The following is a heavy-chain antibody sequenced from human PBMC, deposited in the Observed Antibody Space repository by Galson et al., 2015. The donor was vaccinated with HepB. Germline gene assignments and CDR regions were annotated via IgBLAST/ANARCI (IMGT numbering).Heavy chain of an antibody. CDR3: ARGGVYYDSSCYYPYFQH. D-gene: IGHD3-22*01. V-gene: IGHV1-69*13. CDR1: GGTFSSYA. Sequence: SVKVSCKASGGTFSSYAISWVRQAPGQGLEWMGGIIPIFGTANYAQKFQGRVTITADESTSTAYMELSSLRSEDTAVYYCARGGVYYDSSCYYPYFQHWGQVTLVTVSS. CDR2: IIPIFGTA. J-gene: IGHJ1*01.